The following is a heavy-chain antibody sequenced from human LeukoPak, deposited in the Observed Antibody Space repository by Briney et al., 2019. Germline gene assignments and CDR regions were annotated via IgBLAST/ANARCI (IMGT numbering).Heavy chain of an antibody. D-gene: IGHD6-19*01. CDR3: ARGVRIAVAAPHLNY. Sequence: NPSETLSLTCTVSGGSINGSSYYWNWIRQPPGKGLEWIGEIDHSGSTNYNPSLKSRVTISVDTSKNQFSLNLSSVTAADTAVYFCARGVRIAVAAPHLNYWGQGTLVTVSS. V-gene: IGHV4-39*07. CDR2: IDHSGST. J-gene: IGHJ4*02. CDR1: GGSINGSSYY.